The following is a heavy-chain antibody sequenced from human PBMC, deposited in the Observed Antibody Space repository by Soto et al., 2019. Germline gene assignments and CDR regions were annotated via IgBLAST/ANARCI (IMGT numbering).Heavy chain of an antibody. CDR2: IKQDGSEK. V-gene: IGHV3-7*01. CDR3: ARVEGGYYGSGSYGFDY. Sequence: EVQLVESGGGLVQPGGSLSLSCAASGFTFSNYWMTWVRQAPGKGLEWVANIKQDGSEKYYVDSVKGRSTISRDNAKNSVYLHMDSLRVEDTDVYYCARVEGGYYGSGSYGFDYWGQGSLVTVSS. J-gene: IGHJ4*02. D-gene: IGHD3-10*01. CDR1: GFTFSNYW.